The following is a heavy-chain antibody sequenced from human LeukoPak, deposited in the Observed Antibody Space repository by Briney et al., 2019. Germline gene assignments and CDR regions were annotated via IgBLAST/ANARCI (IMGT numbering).Heavy chain of an antibody. CDR1: GGSISSYY. J-gene: IGHJ4*02. Sequence: SETLSLTCTVSGGSISSYYWSWIRQPPGKGLEWIGFIYYSGSTNYNPSPKSRVTISVDTTKNQFPLNLSSVTAADTAVYDCERVEEDFWSGSCHYFDYWGQGALVTVSS. D-gene: IGHD3-3*01. V-gene: IGHV4-59*01. CDR2: IYYSGST. CDR3: ERVEEDFWSGSCHYFDY.